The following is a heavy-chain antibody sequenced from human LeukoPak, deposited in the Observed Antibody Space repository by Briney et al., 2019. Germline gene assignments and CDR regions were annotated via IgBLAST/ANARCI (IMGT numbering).Heavy chain of an antibody. CDR3: ARGLRYFDWLLDDAFDI. J-gene: IGHJ3*02. D-gene: IGHD3-9*01. CDR2: ISGSGGST. CDR1: GFTFSSYA. V-gene: IGHV3-23*01. Sequence: PGGSLRLSCAASGFTFSSYAMSWVRQAPGKGLEWVSAISGSGGSTYYADSVKGRFTISRDNSKNTLYLQMNSLRAEDTAVYYCARGLRYFDWLLDDAFDIWGQGTMVTVSS.